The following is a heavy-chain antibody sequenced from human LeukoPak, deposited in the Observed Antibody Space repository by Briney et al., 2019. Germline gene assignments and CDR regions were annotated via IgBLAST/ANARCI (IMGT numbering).Heavy chain of an antibody. J-gene: IGHJ4*02. CDR2: ISGSGGST. CDR1: GFTFSSYA. D-gene: IGHD3-10*01. Sequence: SGGSLRLSSAASGFTFSSYAMSCVRQAPGKRLEWVSAISGSGGSTYYADSVKGRFTISRDNSKNTLYLQMNSLRAQDRAVYYWAGGSGSKATDYWGQGTLVTVSS. CDR3: AGGSGSKATDY. V-gene: IGHV3-23*01.